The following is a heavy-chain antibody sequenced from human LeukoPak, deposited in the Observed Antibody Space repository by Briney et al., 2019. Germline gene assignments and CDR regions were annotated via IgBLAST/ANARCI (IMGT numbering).Heavy chain of an antibody. V-gene: IGHV4-38-2*01. CDR2: IYGRAST. J-gene: IGHJ4*02. CDR1: GYSLGKNYY. D-gene: IGHD3-3*01. Sequence: SETLSLTCAVSGYSLGKNYYWGWIRQSPGKGLEWIGRIYGRASTSYNPSLMNRVTMSVDTSKNHFYLQLTSVTAADTAVYYCARYDSRGSASTKFDYWGAGVQVTVSS. CDR3: ARYDSRGSASTKFDY.